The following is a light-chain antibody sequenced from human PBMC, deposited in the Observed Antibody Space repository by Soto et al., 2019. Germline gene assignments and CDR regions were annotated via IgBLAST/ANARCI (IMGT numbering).Light chain of an antibody. CDR3: YSYAGSSTYV. J-gene: IGLJ1*01. V-gene: IGLV2-23*01. Sequence: SVLTHPASVSGSPGQSITISCTGTSSDVGNYNLVSWYQRHPGKAPKLMIYEGSKRPSGVSNRFSGSKSGNTASLTISGLQAEDEADYYCYSYAGSSTYVFATGTKVTVL. CDR1: SSDVGNYNL. CDR2: EGS.